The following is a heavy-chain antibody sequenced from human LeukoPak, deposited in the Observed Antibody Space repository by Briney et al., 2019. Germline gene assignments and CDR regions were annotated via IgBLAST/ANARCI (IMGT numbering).Heavy chain of an antibody. J-gene: IGHJ4*02. D-gene: IGHD5-18*01. V-gene: IGHV4-59*01. CDR1: SGSISSYY. Sequence: SETLSLTCSVSSGSISSYYWSWIRQPPGKGLEWIGYIYYSGRTSYNPSLKSRVTISVDTSKNHFSLTLSSVTAADTAVYYCARGQKYRNGYTVTELGSGYFDYWGQGTLVTVSS. CDR2: IYYSGRT. CDR3: ARGQKYRNGYTVTELGSGYFDY.